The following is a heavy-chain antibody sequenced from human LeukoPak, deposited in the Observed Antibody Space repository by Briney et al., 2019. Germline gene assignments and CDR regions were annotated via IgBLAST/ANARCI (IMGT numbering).Heavy chain of an antibody. Sequence: GGSPRLSCAASGFTFSIYAMSWVRQAPGKGLEWVSAISGSGGSTYYADSVKGRFTISRDNSKNTLYLQMNNLRAEDTAVYYCAKSSSYYYYGMDVWGQGTTVTVSS. J-gene: IGHJ6*02. CDR1: GFTFSIYA. CDR2: ISGSGGST. CDR3: AKSSSYYYYGMDV. V-gene: IGHV3-23*01.